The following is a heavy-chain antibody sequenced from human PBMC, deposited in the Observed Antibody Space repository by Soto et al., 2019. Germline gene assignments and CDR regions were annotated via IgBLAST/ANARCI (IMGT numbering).Heavy chain of an antibody. J-gene: IGHJ6*02. CDR1: GYTFTASY. D-gene: IGHD3-10*02. Sequence: QVQLVQSGAEVKEPGDSVRVSCEASGYTFTASYIHWLRQAPGQGLEWMGWINPKFGDTTYAQDFQGRVSMTRDMSISTVYMELSRLTSDDTAIYYCARNMDYYYGRGSGNGHGVWGQGTTVTVFS. V-gene: IGHV1-2*02. CDR3: ARNMDYYYGRGSGNGHGV. CDR2: INPKFGDT.